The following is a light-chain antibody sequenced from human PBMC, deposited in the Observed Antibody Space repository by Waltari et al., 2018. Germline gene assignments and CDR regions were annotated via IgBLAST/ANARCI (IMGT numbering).Light chain of an antibody. CDR1: TSNIGAGYD. CDR2: GTS. CDR3: QSYDSSLSGWV. J-gene: IGLJ2*01. V-gene: IGLV1-40*01. Sequence: QSVLTQPPSVSGAPGQRVTISCTGSTSNIGAGYDVLWYQHLPGTAPKLLIYGTSNRPSGVPDRFSGSKSGTSASLAITGLQAEDEADYYCQSYDSSLSGWVFGGGTKLTVL.